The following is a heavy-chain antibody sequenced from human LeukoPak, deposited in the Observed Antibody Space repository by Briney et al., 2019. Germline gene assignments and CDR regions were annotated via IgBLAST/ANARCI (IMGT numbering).Heavy chain of an antibody. D-gene: IGHD4-11*01. CDR3: AKDAQRGFDYSNSLEY. CDR1: GFTFRHYG. Sequence: PGGSLRLSCAASGFTFRHYGMHWVRQAPGRGLEPVAVIWNDGSNKYYADSVKGRFTISRDNSQNTVDLHMNSLRAEDTAVYYCAKDAQRGFDYSNSLEYWGQGTLVTVSS. J-gene: IGHJ4*02. CDR2: IWNDGSNK. V-gene: IGHV3-33*06.